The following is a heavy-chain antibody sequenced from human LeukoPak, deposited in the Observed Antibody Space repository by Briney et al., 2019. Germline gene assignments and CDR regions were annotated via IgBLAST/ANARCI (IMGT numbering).Heavy chain of an antibody. Sequence: SVKLSCKASGYNFTSYDINWVPQATGHGLEWMGWMQPHNGDTGYAQKLQARVTMTRDISISTVYMEVSSLTSDDSAVYYCARVPRDRSSFESWGQGTLIIVSS. J-gene: IGHJ4*02. CDR2: MQPHNGDT. CDR1: GYNFTSYD. V-gene: IGHV1-8*01. CDR3: ARVPRDRSSFES. D-gene: IGHD6-6*01.